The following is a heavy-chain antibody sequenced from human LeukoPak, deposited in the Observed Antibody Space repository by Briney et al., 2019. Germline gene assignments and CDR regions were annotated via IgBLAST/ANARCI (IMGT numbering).Heavy chain of an antibody. D-gene: IGHD2-21*02. V-gene: IGHV3-7*03. CDR2: IKEDGSKT. CDR3: ARYVTALDY. Sequence: AGGSLRLSCAASQFTFSSYWMSWVRQAPGKGLEWVANIKEDGSKTYYVDSVKGRFTISRDNAKNSLYLQMNSLRAEDTALCYCARYVTALDYWGQGTLVTVSS. J-gene: IGHJ4*02. CDR1: QFTFSSYW.